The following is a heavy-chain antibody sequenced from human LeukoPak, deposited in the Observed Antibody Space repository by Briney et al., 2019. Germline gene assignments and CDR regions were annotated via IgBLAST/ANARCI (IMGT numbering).Heavy chain of an antibody. Sequence: ASVKVSCKASGYTFTSYGISWVRQAPGQGLEWMGWISAYNGNTNYAQKLQGRVTMTTDTSTSTAYMELSRLTSDDTAVYYCARAGGTYYYESSGYYYQNWFDSWGQGTLVTVSS. CDR3: ARAGGTYYYESSGYYYQNWFDS. J-gene: IGHJ5*01. CDR1: GYTFTSYG. D-gene: IGHD3-22*01. V-gene: IGHV1-18*01. CDR2: ISAYNGNT.